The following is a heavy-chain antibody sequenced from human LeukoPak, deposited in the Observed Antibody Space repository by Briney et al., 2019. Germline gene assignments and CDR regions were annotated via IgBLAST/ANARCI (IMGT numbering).Heavy chain of an antibody. CDR1: GFTFSTYA. J-gene: IGHJ2*01. D-gene: IGHD2-8*02. V-gene: IGHV3-23*01. CDR3: AKVNYCAGGSCRSEPSDLFDL. CDR2: ITTRGGST. Sequence: GGSLRLSCAASGFTFSTYAMTWVRQAPGKGLEWVSSITTRGGSTYYTDSVKGRFTISRDSSKNTLYLQMNSLRAEDTALYYCAKVNYCAGGSCRSEPSDLFDLWGRGTLVTVSS.